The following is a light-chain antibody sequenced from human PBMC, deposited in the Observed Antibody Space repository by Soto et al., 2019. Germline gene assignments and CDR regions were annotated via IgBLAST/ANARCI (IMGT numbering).Light chain of an antibody. CDR1: QSINIY. CDR3: QQSYRSPYT. V-gene: IGKV1-39*01. J-gene: IGKJ2*01. CDR2: GAS. Sequence: IQMTQSPSSLSASVGDSVTVTCRASQSINIYLNWYQQKPGKAPTLLIYGASSLQSGVPSRFTGGGSRTDFTLTISSLPPEDSATYYCQQSYRSPYTFGQGTTLEIK.